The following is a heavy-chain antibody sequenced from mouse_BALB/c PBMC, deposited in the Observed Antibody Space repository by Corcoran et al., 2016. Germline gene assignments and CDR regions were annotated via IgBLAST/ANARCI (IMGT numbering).Heavy chain of an antibody. CDR3: ARYYRYDAMDY. D-gene: IGHD2-14*01. CDR2: ILPGSGST. V-gene: IGHV1-9*01. CDR1: GYTFSSYW. Sequence: QVQLQQSGAELMKPGASVKISCKATGYTFSSYWIAWVKQRPGHGLEWIGEILPGSGSTNYNEKLKGKATFTADTSSNTAYMQLSSLTSEDSAVYYCARYYRYDAMDYWGQGTSVTVSS. J-gene: IGHJ4*01.